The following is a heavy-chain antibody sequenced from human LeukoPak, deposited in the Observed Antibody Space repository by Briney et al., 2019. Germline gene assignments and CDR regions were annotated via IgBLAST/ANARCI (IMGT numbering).Heavy chain of an antibody. V-gene: IGHV4-4*07. CDR2: IYTSGDT. CDR1: GGSVSGYF. J-gene: IGHJ3*02. D-gene: IGHD3-10*01. CDR3: ARHDGITMVRGVDDAFDI. Sequence: SETLSLTCTVSGGSVSGYFWSWIRQPAGKGLEWLGRIYTSGDTKYNPSLKSRVTMSVDTSKNQFSLKLSSVTAADTAVYYCARHDGITMVRGVDDAFDIWGQGTMVTVSS.